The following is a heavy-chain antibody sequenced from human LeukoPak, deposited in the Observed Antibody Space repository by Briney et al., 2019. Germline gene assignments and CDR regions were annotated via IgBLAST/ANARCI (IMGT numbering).Heavy chain of an antibody. CDR1: GFTFSSYA. CDR3: ARDSHGSGSYYRIDY. J-gene: IGHJ4*02. D-gene: IGHD3-10*01. CDR2: ISGSGGST. Sequence: GGSLRLSCATSGFTFSSYAMSWVRQAPGKGLEWVSAISGSGGSTYYADSVKGRFTISRDNAKNSLYLQMNSLRAEDTAVYYCARDSHGSGSYYRIDYWGQGTLVTVSS. V-gene: IGHV3-23*01.